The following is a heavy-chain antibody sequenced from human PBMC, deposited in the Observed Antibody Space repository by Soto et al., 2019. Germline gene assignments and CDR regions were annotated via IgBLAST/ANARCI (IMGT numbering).Heavy chain of an antibody. CDR2: IYHSGST. D-gene: IGHD1-26*01. CDR3: ARGGVVGATRTEGFDY. J-gene: IGHJ4*02. Sequence: LSLTCAVSGGSISSSNWWSWVRQPPGKGLEWIGEIYHSGSTNYNPSLKSRVTISVDKSKNQFSPKLSSVTAADTAVYYCARGGVVGATRTEGFDYWGQGTLVTVYS. V-gene: IGHV4-4*02. CDR1: GGSISSSNW.